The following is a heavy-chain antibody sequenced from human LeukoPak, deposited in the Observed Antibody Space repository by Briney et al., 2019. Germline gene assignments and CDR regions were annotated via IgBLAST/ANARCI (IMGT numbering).Heavy chain of an antibody. V-gene: IGHV4-34*01. CDR2: INHSGST. J-gene: IGHJ4*02. D-gene: IGHD3-22*01. Sequence: SETLSLTCAVYGGSFSGYYWSWIRQPPGKGLEWIGEINHSGSTNYNPSLKSRVTISVDKSKNQFSLKLSSVTAADTAVYYCARDRSDYYDSSGYYLFDYWGQGTLVTVSS. CDR3: ARDRSDYYDSSGYYLFDY. CDR1: GGSFSGYY.